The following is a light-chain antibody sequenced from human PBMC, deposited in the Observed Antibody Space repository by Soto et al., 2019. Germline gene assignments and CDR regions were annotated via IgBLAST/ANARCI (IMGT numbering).Light chain of an antibody. CDR1: QSVNSSY. CDR3: QQRSNWLIT. J-gene: IGKJ5*01. V-gene: IGKV3-11*01. CDR2: DAS. Sequence: IVLTQSPGTLSLSPGERATLSCRASQSVNSSYLAWYQQKPGQAPRLLIYDASNRATGIPARFSGSGSGTDFTLTISSLEPEDFAVYYCQQRSNWLITFGQGTRLEIK.